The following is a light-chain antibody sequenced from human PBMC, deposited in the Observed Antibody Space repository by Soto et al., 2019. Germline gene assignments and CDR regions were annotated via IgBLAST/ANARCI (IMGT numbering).Light chain of an antibody. J-gene: IGKJ4*01. CDR2: DVS. Sequence: EIVMTQSPATLSVSPGERATLSCRASQSVGTYLAWYQQKPGQSPRLLMFDVSNRATGIPARFSGSGSGTNFTLTISSLEPEDFGVYYCQQYTNWPPSTFGGGTKVDIK. V-gene: IGKV3-11*01. CDR3: QQYTNWPPST. CDR1: QSVGTY.